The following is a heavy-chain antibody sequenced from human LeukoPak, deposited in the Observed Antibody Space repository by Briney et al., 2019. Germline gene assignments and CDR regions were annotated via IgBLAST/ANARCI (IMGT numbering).Heavy chain of an antibody. CDR3: ARDPSYYYYYYYMDV. CDR1: GYTFTGYY. Sequence: ASVKVSCKASGYTFTGYYMHWVRQAPGQGLEWMGWINPNSGSTNYAQKFQGRVTMTRDTSISTAYMELSRLRSDDTAVYYCARDPSYYYYYYYMDVWGKGTTVTVSS. CDR2: INPNSGST. J-gene: IGHJ6*03. V-gene: IGHV1-2*02.